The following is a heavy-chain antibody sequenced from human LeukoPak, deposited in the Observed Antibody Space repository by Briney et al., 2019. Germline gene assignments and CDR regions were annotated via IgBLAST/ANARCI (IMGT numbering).Heavy chain of an antibody. Sequence: PSQTLSLTCTVSGGSVSSGDYYWSWIRQPPGKGLEWIGYIYYSGSTNYNPSLKSRVTISVDTSKNQFSLKLSSVTAADTAVYYCARAQMATNPFDYWAREPWSPSPQ. D-gene: IGHD5-24*01. V-gene: IGHV4-61*08. CDR2: IYYSGST. CDR3: ARAQMATNPFDY. CDR1: GGSVSSGDYY. J-gene: IGHJ4*02.